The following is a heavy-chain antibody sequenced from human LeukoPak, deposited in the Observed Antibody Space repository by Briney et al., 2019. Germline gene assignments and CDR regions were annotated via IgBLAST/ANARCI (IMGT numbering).Heavy chain of an antibody. V-gene: IGHV4-61*01. D-gene: IGHD2-15*01. J-gene: IGHJ5*02. CDR3: ARERFCSGGSCYRRSNWFDP. CDR2: IYYSGST. Sequence: SETLSLTCTVSGGSVSSGSYYWSWIRQPPGKGLEWIGYIYYSGSTNYNPSFKSRVTISVDTSKNQFSLKLSSVTAADTAVYYCARERFCSGGSCYRRSNWFDPWGQGTLVTVSS. CDR1: GGSVSSGSYY.